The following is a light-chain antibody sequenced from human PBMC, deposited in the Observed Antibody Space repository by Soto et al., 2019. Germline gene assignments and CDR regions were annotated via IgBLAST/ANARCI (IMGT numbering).Light chain of an antibody. Sequence: EIVTRQSRSTRSVSPGERATLSCRASQSVRGNLAWYQQKPGQSPRLLIYGASSRATGIPARFSGSGSGTDFTLTISRLEPEDFAVYYCQQYDNSPITFGQGTRLEI. V-gene: IGKV3D-15*02. CDR3: QQYDNSPIT. CDR2: GAS. J-gene: IGKJ5*01. CDR1: QSVRGN.